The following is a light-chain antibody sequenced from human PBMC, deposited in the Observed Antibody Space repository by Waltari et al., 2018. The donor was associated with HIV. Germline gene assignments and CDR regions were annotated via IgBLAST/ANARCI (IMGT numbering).Light chain of an antibody. CDR2: DAS. CDR1: KSITTH. CDR3: QQSYSNPYT. Sequence: DIQVTQSPSSLSASVGDRVTITCRASKSITTHLNWYQHKPGKAPKVLIFDASRLQTGFPSRFRGSGSGTDFTLTISSLQTEDFATYYCQQSYSNPYTFGQGTRLQIK. J-gene: IGKJ2*01. V-gene: IGKV1-39*01.